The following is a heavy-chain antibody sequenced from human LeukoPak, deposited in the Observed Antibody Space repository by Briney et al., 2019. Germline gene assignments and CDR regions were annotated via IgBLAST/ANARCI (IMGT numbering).Heavy chain of an antibody. CDR3: ARLSHGSRSYHFDY. J-gene: IGHJ4*02. D-gene: IGHD3-10*01. V-gene: IGHV3-23*01. CDR2: ISGSGDST. Sequence: GGSLRLSCAASGFTFSNYGMSWVRQAPGKGLEWVSSISGSGDSTYYADSVKGRFTISRDNSKNTLYLQMNSLRAADMAVYYCARLSHGSRSYHFDYWGQGALVTVSS. CDR1: GFTFSNYG.